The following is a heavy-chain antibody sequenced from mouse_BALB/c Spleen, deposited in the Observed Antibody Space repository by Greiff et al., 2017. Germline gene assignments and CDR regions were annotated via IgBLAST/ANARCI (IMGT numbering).Heavy chain of an antibody. J-gene: IGHJ4*01. CDR3: TSLYYGYFYAMDY. V-gene: IGHV6-6*02. Sequence: EVKLMESGGGLVQPGGSMKLSCVASGFTFSNYWMNWVRQSPEKGLEWVAEIRLKSNNYATHYAESVKGRFTISRDDSKSSVYLQMNNLRAEDTGIYYCTSLYYGYFYAMDYWGQGTSVTVSS. CDR2: IRLKSNNYAT. CDR1: GFTFSNYW. D-gene: IGHD1-2*01.